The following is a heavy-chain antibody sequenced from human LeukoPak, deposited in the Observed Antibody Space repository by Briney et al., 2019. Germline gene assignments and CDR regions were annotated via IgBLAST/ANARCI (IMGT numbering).Heavy chain of an antibody. J-gene: IGHJ4*02. CDR1: GGSFSAYY. V-gene: IGHV4-34*01. D-gene: IGHD6-13*01. CDR3: ARVGPDSSSWHY. CDR2: INHSGST. Sequence: SETLSLTCAVSGGSFSAYYWSWIRQPPGKGLEWIGEINHSGSTNYNPSLKSRVTLSVDTSKNHISLKVSSVTAADTAVYYCARVGPDSSSWHYWGQGTLVTVSS.